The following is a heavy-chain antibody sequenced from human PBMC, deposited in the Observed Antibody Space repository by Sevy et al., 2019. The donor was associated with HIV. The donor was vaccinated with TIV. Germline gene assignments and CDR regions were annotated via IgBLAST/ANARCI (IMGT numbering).Heavy chain of an antibody. D-gene: IGHD2-2*01. CDR3: AREWGFAMANAFDI. J-gene: IGHJ3*02. V-gene: IGHV1-2*06. CDR1: GYTFIDYY. CDR2: FNPNSGDT. Sequence: ASVKVSCKASGYTFIDYYLIWVRQAPGQVLEWMGRFNPNSGDTNYAQKFQGRVTMTRDASINSAYMELSRLTSDDTAVYYCAREWGFAMANAFDIWGQGTMVTVSS.